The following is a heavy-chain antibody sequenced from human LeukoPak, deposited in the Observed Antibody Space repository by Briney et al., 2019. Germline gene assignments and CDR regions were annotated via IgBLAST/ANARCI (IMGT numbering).Heavy chain of an antibody. CDR1: GFTFSDYY. J-gene: IGHJ4*02. D-gene: IGHD3-3*01. Sequence: GGSLRLSCAASGFTFSDYYMSWIRQAPGKGLEWISYISSNDSTIYYADSVKGRFTISRDNAKNSLFLQMNSLRAEDTAVYYCARDYDFWSGYGIDYWGQGTLVTVSS. CDR2: ISSNDSTI. V-gene: IGHV3-11*04. CDR3: ARDYDFWSGYGIDY.